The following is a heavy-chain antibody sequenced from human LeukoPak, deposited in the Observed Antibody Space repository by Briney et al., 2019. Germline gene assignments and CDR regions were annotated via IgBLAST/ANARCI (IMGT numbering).Heavy chain of an antibody. D-gene: IGHD1-7*01. CDR3: AKRITNWNSWYFEY. V-gene: IGHV3-23*01. CDR2: ISGTGGST. Sequence: QTGGSLRLSCAASGFTFSNYAMSWVRQAPGKGLEWVSGISGTGGSTYYADSVKGRFTISGDNSKNTLYLQMNSLRAEDTAVYYCAKRITNWNSWYFEYWGQGTLVTVSS. J-gene: IGHJ4*02. CDR1: GFTFSNYA.